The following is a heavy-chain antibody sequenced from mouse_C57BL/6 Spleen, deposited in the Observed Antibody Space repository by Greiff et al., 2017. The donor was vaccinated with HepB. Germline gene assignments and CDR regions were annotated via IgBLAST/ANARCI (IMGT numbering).Heavy chain of an antibody. CDR2: IDPETGGT. V-gene: IGHV1-15*01. J-gene: IGHJ2*01. CDR1: GYTFTDYE. CDR3: TNFLLWEGVP. Sequence: QVQLKESGAELVRPGASVTLSCKASGYTFTDYEMHWVKQTPVHGLEWIGAIDPETGGTAYNQKFKGKAILTADKSSSTAYMELRSLTSEDSAVYYCTNFLLWEGVPWGQGTTLTVSS. D-gene: IGHD2-1*01.